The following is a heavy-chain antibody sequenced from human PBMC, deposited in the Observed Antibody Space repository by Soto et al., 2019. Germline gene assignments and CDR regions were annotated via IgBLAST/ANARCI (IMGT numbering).Heavy chain of an antibody. J-gene: IGHJ6*02. V-gene: IGHV1-69*13. Sequence: ASVKVSCKASGGTFSSYAISWVRQAPGQGLEWMGGIIPIFGTANYAQKFQGRVTITADESTSTAYMELSSLRSEDTAVYYCARGRYSRGGEGNYYYYGMDVWGQGTTVTVSS. CDR3: ARGRYSRGGEGNYYYYGMDV. CDR1: GGTFSSYA. D-gene: IGHD6-13*01. CDR2: IIPIFGTA.